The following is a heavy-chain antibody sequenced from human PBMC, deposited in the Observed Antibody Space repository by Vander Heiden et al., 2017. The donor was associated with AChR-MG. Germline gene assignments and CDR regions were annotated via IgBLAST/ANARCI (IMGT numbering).Heavy chain of an antibody. V-gene: IGHV3-9*01. Sequence: EVQLVESGGGLVQPGRSLRLSCAASGFTFDDYAMHWVRQAPGKGLEWVSGISWNSGSIGYADSVKGRFTISRDNAKNSLYLQMNSLRAEDTALYYCAKDLRPPRVPDYDILTGPLDYWGQGTLVTVSS. D-gene: IGHD3-9*01. CDR3: AKDLRPPRVPDYDILTGPLDY. J-gene: IGHJ4*02. CDR2: ISWNSGSI. CDR1: GFTFDDYA.